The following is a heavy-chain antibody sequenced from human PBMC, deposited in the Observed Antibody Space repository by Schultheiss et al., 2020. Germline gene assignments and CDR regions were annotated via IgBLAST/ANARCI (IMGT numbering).Heavy chain of an antibody. CDR1: GFTVSSNY. J-gene: IGHJ6*02. CDR2: IYSDGST. Sequence: GESLKISCAVSGFTVSSNYMSWVRQAPGKGLEWVSVIYSDGSTYSADSVKGRFTISRDISKHTLYLQMNSLRAEDTAVYYCARGRHEDIVVVPAAMVDYYYGMDVWGQGTTVTVSS. V-gene: IGHV3-66*01. D-gene: IGHD2-2*01. CDR3: ARGRHEDIVVVPAAMVDYYYGMDV.